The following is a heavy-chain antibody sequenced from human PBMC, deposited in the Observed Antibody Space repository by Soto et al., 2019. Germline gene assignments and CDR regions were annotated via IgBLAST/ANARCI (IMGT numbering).Heavy chain of an antibody. Sequence: EVQLLESGGGLVQPGGSLRLSFAASGLTFSANAITWVRQAPGKGLDWVSAISSSGDHTFYADSVKGRFTISRDNSKNTLYLQVNSLRAEDTAVYYCAKLLRPGLQFFDFWGQGTLVTVSS. CDR2: ISSSGDHT. J-gene: IGHJ4*02. CDR3: AKLLRPGLQFFDF. V-gene: IGHV3-23*01. CDR1: GLTFSANA. D-gene: IGHD4-4*01.